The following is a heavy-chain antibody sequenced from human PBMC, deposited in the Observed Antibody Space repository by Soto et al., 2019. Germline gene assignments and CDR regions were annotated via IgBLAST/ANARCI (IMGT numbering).Heavy chain of an antibody. CDR2: INHSGST. Sequence: PSETLSLTCAVSGGYISSGGYYWSWIRQPPGKGLEWIGEINHSGSTNYNPSLKSRVTMSVDTSKNQFSLKLSSVTAADTAVYYCARDLTGSYPRQRAFDIWGQGTMVTVSS. V-gene: IGHV4-39*07. D-gene: IGHD1-26*01. CDR1: GGYISSGGYY. J-gene: IGHJ3*02. CDR3: ARDLTGSYPRQRAFDI.